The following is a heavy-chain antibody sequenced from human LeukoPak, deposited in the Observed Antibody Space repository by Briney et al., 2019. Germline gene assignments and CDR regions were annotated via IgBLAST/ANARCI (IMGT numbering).Heavy chain of an antibody. V-gene: IGHV4-59*01. Sequence: SETLSLTCTVSGGSISRYYWSWIRQPPGKGLEWIGYIYYSGSTNYNPSLKSRVTISVDTSKNQFSLKLSSVTAADTAVYYCASGDSPLDYWGQGTLVTVSS. J-gene: IGHJ4*02. D-gene: IGHD3-10*01. CDR1: GGSISRYY. CDR3: ASGDSPLDY. CDR2: IYYSGST.